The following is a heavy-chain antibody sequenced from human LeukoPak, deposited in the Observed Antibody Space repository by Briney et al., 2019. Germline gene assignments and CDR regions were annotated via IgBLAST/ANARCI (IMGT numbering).Heavy chain of an antibody. CDR2: IYYSGST. Sequence: SETLSLTCTVSGGSISSYYWSWIRQPPGKGLEWIGYIYYSGSTNYNPSLKSRVTISVDTSKNQFSLKLSSVTAADTAVYYCARAGSTFGDSNPSDFDYWGQGTLVTVSS. V-gene: IGHV4-59*01. CDR1: GGSISSYY. J-gene: IGHJ4*02. CDR3: ARAGSTFGDSNPSDFDY. D-gene: IGHD4-17*01.